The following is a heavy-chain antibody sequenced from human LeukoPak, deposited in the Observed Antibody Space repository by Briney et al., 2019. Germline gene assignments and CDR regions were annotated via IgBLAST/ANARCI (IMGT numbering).Heavy chain of an antibody. CDR2: ISWNSGSI. J-gene: IGHJ4*02. CDR3: AKDFGRFGELLYYY. Sequence: GRSLRLSCAASGFTFDDYAMHWVRQAPGKGLEWVSGISWNSGSIGYADSVKGRFTISRDNAKNSLYLHMNSLRAEDTALYYCAKDFGRFGELLYYYWGQGTLVAVSS. CDR1: GFTFDDYA. V-gene: IGHV3-9*01. D-gene: IGHD3-10*01.